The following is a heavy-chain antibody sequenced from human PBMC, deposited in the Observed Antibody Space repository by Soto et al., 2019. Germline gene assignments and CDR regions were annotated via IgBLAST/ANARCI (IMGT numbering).Heavy chain of an antibody. CDR3: ARVWGTIEY. J-gene: IGHJ4*02. CDR2: MNPNSGNT. D-gene: IGHD3-16*01. V-gene: IGHV1-8*01. Sequence: QVQLVQSGAEVKKPGASVKVSCKASGYTFTNYDINWVRQATGQGLEWMGWMNPNSGNTGFAQQFPSRATMTRNTALSTAYMELHSLRSADTAVYYCARVWGTIEYWGQGTLVTVSS. CDR1: GYTFTNYD.